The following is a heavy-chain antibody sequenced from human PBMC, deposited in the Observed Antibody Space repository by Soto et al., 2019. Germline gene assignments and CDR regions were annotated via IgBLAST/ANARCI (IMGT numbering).Heavy chain of an antibody. J-gene: IGHJ4*02. CDR2: ISRTGGST. V-gene: IGHV3-23*01. CDR3: AKRPGSSNS. CDR1: GFAFTTYA. Sequence: EVQLLESGGGLVQAGGSLRLSCAASGFAFTTYAMSWVRQAPGKGLEWVSSISRTGGSTFYADSVKGRFTISRDNSKNTLYLQLNSLRAEDTAVYYCAKRPGSSNSWGQGTLATVSS.